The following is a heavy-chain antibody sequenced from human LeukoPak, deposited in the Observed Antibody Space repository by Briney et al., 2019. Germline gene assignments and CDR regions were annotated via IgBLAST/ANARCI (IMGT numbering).Heavy chain of an antibody. CDR2: IYYSGST. CDR3: ARPRRAYCSSTSCYSFDY. J-gene: IGHJ4*02. CDR1: GGSISSSSYY. Sequence: PSETLSLTCTVSGGSISSSSYYWGWIRQPPGKGLEWIGYIYYSGSTNYDPSLKSRVTISVDTSKNQFSLKLSSVTAADTAVYYCARPRRAYCSSTSCYSFDYWGQGTLVTVSS. V-gene: IGHV4-61*05. D-gene: IGHD2-2*01.